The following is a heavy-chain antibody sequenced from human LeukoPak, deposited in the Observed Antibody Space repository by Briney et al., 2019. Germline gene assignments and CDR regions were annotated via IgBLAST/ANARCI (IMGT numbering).Heavy chain of an antibody. CDR3: AKDRVTTGGIDYFDY. CDR2: IKQDGSEE. Sequence: PGGSLRLSCAASGFTFSSYWMSWVRQAPGKGLEWVANIKQDGSEEYYVDSVKGRFTISRDNSKNTLYLQMNSLRAEDTAVYYCAKDRVTTGGIDYFDYWGQGTLVTVSS. CDR1: GFTFSSYW. J-gene: IGHJ4*02. V-gene: IGHV3-7*03. D-gene: IGHD4-11*01.